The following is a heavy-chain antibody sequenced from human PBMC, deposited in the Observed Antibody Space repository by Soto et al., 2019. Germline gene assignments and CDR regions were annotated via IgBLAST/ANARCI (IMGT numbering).Heavy chain of an antibody. J-gene: IGHJ5*02. CDR1: RFTVGSSY. Sequence: PGGSLRLSCAASRFTVGSSYVSWIRQAPGKGLEWVSVIYTGDTPYYADSVKGRFTISRDNSKNTLYLQMNSPRVEDTAVYYCTRDLMDVVPPADDLFDPWXQGILVTVSS. D-gene: IGHD2-2*01. CDR2: IYTGDTP. V-gene: IGHV3-53*01. CDR3: TRDLMDVVPPADDLFDP.